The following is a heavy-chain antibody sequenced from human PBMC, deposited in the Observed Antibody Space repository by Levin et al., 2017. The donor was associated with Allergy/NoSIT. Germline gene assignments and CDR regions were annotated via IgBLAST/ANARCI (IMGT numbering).Heavy chain of an antibody. Sequence: SCAASGFTFSSYAMHWVRQAPGKGLEYVSAISSNGGSTYYANSVKGRFTISRDNSKNTLYLQMGSLRAEDMAVYYCARASGVQYDSSGYYENYYYYGMDVWGQGTTVTVSS. J-gene: IGHJ6*02. CDR1: GFTFSSYA. CDR2: ISSNGGST. CDR3: ARASGVQYDSSGYYENYYYYGMDV. V-gene: IGHV3-64*01. D-gene: IGHD3-22*01.